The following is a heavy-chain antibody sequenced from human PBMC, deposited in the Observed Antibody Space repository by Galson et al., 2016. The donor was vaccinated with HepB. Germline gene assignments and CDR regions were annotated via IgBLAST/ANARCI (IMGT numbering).Heavy chain of an antibody. Sequence: SLRLSCAASGFTFSRYAMSWVRQAPGKGLEWVSVISGSGDRRYYADSVKGRFIISRDNSKNTVYLQMNSLRVEDTAVYYCAKDLDIVVVPSAIDNWGQGTLVTVSS. D-gene: IGHD2-2*01. J-gene: IGHJ4*02. CDR2: ISGSGDRR. CDR1: GFTFSRYA. CDR3: AKDLDIVVVPSAIDN. V-gene: IGHV3-23*01.